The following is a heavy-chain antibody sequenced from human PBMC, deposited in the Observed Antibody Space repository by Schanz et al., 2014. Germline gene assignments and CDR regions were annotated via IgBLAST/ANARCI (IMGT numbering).Heavy chain of an antibody. Sequence: EVQLVQSGGGLVQPGGSLRLSCAASGFNFSSYSLNWVRQDPGKGLVWVARINSVGSNTDYADSVTGRFTISRDNAKNTLYLQMNTLRAEDTAVYYCARKMKLGVYGGKGHDSLDIWGQGTMVTDSS. CDR3: ARKMKLGVYGGKGHDSLDI. CDR2: INSVGSNT. V-gene: IGHV3-74*01. D-gene: IGHD4-17*01. CDR1: GFNFSSYS. J-gene: IGHJ3*02.